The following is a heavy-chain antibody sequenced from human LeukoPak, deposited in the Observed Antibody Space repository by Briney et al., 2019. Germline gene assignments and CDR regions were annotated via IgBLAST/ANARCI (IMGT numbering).Heavy chain of an antibody. CDR3: ARDRSPWSYDFDY. CDR2: IKQDGSEK. V-gene: IGHV3-7*01. D-gene: IGHD3-10*01. CDR1: GFTSSSYW. Sequence: GGSLRLSCAASGFTSSSYWMSWVRQAPGKGLEWVANIKQDGSEKNYVDSVKGRFAISRDNAKNSLYLQMNSLRAEDTAVYYCARDRSPWSYDFDYWGQGTLVTVSS. J-gene: IGHJ4*02.